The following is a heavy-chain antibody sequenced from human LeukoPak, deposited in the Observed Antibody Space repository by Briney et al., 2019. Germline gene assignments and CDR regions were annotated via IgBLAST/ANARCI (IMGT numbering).Heavy chain of an antibody. V-gene: IGHV3-23*01. CDR3: AKDPPVRVVTAIHNWFDP. Sequence: GGSLRLSCAASGFTFSSYAMSWVRQAPGKGLEWVSAISGSGGSTYYADSVKGRFTISRDNSKNTLYLQMNSLRAEDTAVYYCAKDPPVRVVTAIHNWFDPWGQRTLVTVSS. CDR1: GFTFSSYA. D-gene: IGHD2-21*02. J-gene: IGHJ5*02. CDR2: ISGSGGST.